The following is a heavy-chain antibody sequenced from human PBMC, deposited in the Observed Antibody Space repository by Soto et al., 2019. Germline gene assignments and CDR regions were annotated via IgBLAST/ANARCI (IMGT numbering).Heavy chain of an antibody. CDR1: GFTFSSYA. J-gene: IGHJ5*02. CDR2: ISGSGGST. CDR3: AKDRVKTTVTIAWFDP. V-gene: IGHV3-23*01. Sequence: PGGSLRLSCAASGFTFSSYAMSWVRQAPGKGLEWVSAISGSGGSTYYADSVKGRFTISRDNSKNTLYLQMNSLRAEDTAVYYCAKDRVKTTVTIAWFDPWGQGTLVTVSS. D-gene: IGHD4-4*01.